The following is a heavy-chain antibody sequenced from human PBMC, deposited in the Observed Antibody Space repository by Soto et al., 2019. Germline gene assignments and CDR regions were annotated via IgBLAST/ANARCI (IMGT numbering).Heavy chain of an antibody. D-gene: IGHD6-19*01. CDR1: GFFFSSYT. V-gene: IGHV3-23*01. Sequence: EVQLLESGGGLVQPGGSLRLSCVGSGFFFSSYTMTWVRQAPGKGLEWVSSFSATSENTYYADSVRGRFTISRDNSKNTLFLQMNSLTSEDTAMYYCAKARDQQWVRLPFVYWVQGILVIVSS. CDR2: FSATSENT. J-gene: IGHJ4*02. CDR3: AKARDQQWVRLPFVY.